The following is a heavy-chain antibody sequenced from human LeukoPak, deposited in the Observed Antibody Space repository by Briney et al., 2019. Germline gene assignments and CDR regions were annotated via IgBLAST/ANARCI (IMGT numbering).Heavy chain of an antibody. CDR1: GYTFTGYY. CDR2: INPNSGGT. V-gene: IGHV1-2*02. Sequence: ASVKVSCKASGYTFTGYYMHWVRQAPGQGLEWMEWINPNSGGTNYAQKFQGRVTMTRDTSISTAYMELSSLRSEDTAVYYCAREHYYGSGSYPYWGQGTLVTVSS. CDR3: AREHYYGSGSYPY. D-gene: IGHD3-10*01. J-gene: IGHJ4*02.